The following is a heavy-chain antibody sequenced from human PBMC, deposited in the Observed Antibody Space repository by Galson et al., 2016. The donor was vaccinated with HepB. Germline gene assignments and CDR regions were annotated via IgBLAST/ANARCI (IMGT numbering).Heavy chain of an antibody. D-gene: IGHD6-13*01. V-gene: IGHV4-39*01. CDR2: LYNSGRT. Sequence: SETLSLTCTVSGGSISSSSYYWAWIRQPPGKGLEWIGNLYNSGRTYYNPSLESRVTISAHTSKNQFSLKLSSVTAADTAVYYCARLHTPGIAPEWGQGTLVTVSS. CDR1: GGSISSSSYY. CDR3: ARLHTPGIAPE. J-gene: IGHJ4*02.